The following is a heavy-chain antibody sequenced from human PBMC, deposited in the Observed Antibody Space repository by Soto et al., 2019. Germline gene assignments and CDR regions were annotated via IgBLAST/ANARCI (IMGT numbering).Heavy chain of an antibody. CDR3: ARVYSTTWSPDAFDI. D-gene: IGHD2-2*01. Sequence: SVKVSCKASGITFRRTAVQWMRQARGQRLEWIGGIVVGTGSTTYAQSVQERIAITRDMSTNTAYMELSGMRPADTAVYYCARVYSTTWSPDAFDIWGQGTVVTVSS. J-gene: IGHJ3*02. CDR1: GITFRRTA. CDR2: IVVGTGST. V-gene: IGHV1-58*01.